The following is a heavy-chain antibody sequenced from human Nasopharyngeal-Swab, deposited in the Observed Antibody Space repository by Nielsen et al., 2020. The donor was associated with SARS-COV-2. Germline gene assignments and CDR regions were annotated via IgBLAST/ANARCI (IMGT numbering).Heavy chain of an antibody. Sequence: SETLSLTCTVSGGSVSSGGYFWSWIRQHPGKGLEWIGYIHYTGNTYYNPSLESRLTISLDTSQNQFSLRLSSVTAADTAMYYCAREVIEQAVSDAFDFWGQGTMVTVSS. CDR1: GGSVSSGGYF. CDR2: IHYTGNT. J-gene: IGHJ3*01. CDR3: AREVIEQAVSDAFDF. D-gene: IGHD3-16*02. V-gene: IGHV4-31*03.